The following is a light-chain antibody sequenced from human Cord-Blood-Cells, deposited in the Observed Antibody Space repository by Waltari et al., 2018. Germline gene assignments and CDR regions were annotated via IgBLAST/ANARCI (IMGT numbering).Light chain of an antibody. CDR3: CSYASSSTVV. V-gene: IGLV2-23*01. Sequence: QSALTQPASVSGSAGQSITISCNGTSSDVGSYNLVFWYQQHPGKAPKLMISGGTKRPAGVSNRCAGSKSGNTASLTISGLQAEDEADYYCCSYASSSTVVFGGGTKLTVL. CDR2: GGT. CDR1: SSDVGSYNL. J-gene: IGLJ2*01.